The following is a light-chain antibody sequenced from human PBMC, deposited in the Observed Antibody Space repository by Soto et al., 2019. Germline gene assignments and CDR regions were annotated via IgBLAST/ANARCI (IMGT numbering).Light chain of an antibody. J-gene: IGKJ1*01. Sequence: EIVLTQSPGTLSLSPGERATLSCRASQSVTSSSLAWYQQKPGQAPRLLIYGASGRATGIPDRFSGSGSGTDFALTINRLEPEDFAGYFWHQYSSSPWTFGQGTKVEVK. CDR3: HQYSSSPWT. CDR1: QSVTSSS. V-gene: IGKV3-20*01. CDR2: GAS.